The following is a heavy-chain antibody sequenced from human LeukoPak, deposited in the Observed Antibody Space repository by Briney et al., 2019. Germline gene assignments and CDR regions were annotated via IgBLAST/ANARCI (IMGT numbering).Heavy chain of an antibody. CDR2: IHYSGST. V-gene: IGHV4-59*12. CDR3: ARDWGGAMVRGVMLD. CDR1: GGSIRSYY. Sequence: SETLSLTCTVSGGSIRSYYWSWIRQPPGKGLEWIGYIHYSGSTNYNPSLKGRVTISVDTSKNQFSLKLSSVTAADTAVYYCARDWGGAMVRGVMLDWGQGTLVTVSS. J-gene: IGHJ4*02. D-gene: IGHD3-10*01.